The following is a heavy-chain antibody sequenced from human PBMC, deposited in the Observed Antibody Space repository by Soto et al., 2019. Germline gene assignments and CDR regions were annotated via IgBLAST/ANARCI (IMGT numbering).Heavy chain of an antibody. CDR3: ARATYCGGDCSSDAFDI. CDR2: ISAYNGNT. CDR1: GYKFTSYG. V-gene: IGHV1-18*01. J-gene: IGHJ3*02. D-gene: IGHD2-21*02. Sequence: VASVKVSCKASGYKFTSYGISWVRQAPGQGLEWMGWISAYNGNTNYAQKLQGRVTTTTDTSTSTAYMELSSLRSEDTAVYYCARATYCGGDCSSDAFDIWGQGTMVTVSS.